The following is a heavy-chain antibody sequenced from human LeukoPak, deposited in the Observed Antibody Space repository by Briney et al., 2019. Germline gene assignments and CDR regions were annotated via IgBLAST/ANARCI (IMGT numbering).Heavy chain of an antibody. V-gene: IGHV4-30-4*01. CDR3: AREVNVAAGSDGFDI. CDR1: GDSITSSNFF. Sequence: SETLSLTCTVSGDSITSSNFFWSWIRQPPGGDLEWIGYMPYNGGASYNPSFRSRTTISLDTSKNEFSLRLTSVTAPDTAIYYCAREVNVAAGSDGFDIWGPGTMVTVSP. CDR2: MPYNGGA. D-gene: IGHD5-24*01. J-gene: IGHJ3*02.